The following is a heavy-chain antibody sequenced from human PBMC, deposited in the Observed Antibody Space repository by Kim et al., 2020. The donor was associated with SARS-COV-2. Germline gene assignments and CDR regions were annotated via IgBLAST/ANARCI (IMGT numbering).Heavy chain of an antibody. V-gene: IGHV5-10-1*01. CDR2: IDPSDSYT. Sequence: GESLKISCKGSGYSFTSYWISWVRQMPGKGLEWMGRIDPSDSYTNYSPSFQGHVTISADKSISTAYLQWSSLKASDTAMYYCARHSRHYYDSSGKFGDWGQGTLVTVSS. CDR3: ARHSRHYYDSSGKFGD. D-gene: IGHD3-22*01. CDR1: GYSFTSYW. J-gene: IGHJ4*02.